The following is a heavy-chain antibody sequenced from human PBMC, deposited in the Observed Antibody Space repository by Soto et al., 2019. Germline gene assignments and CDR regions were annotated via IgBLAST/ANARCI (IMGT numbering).Heavy chain of an antibody. CDR1: GFTLTTYS. CDR3: VRERGLSSYYGMDV. V-gene: IGHV3-21*01. Sequence: VGSLRLSCAASGFTLTTYSMNWVRQASGKGLEWVASISSSSSHIYYADSVKGRFTISRDNARNSLYLQMNSLRAEDTAVYYCVRERGLSSYYGMDVWGQGTTVTVSS. CDR2: ISSSSSHI. D-gene: IGHD3-10*01. J-gene: IGHJ6*02.